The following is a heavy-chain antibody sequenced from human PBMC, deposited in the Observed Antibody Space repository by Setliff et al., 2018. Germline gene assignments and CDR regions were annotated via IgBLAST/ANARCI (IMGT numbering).Heavy chain of an antibody. CDR2: IYHSGSA. CDR1: GHSISSRYY. D-gene: IGHD3-10*01. CDR3: ARLRPERGSGTPDY. Sequence: LSLTCTVSGHSISSRYYWGWIRQPPGKGLAWIGSIYHSGSAYYNPSLKSRVTISVDMSKNQFSLKLSSVTAADTAVYYCARLRPERGSGTPDYWGQGTLVTVS. J-gene: IGHJ4*02. V-gene: IGHV4-38-2*02.